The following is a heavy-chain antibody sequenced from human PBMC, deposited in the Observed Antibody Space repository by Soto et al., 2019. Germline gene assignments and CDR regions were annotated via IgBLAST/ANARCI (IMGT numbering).Heavy chain of an antibody. Sequence: QVQLVESGGGVVQPGRSLRLSCAASGFTFSSYAMHWVRQAPGKGLEWVAVISYDGSNKYYADSVKGRFTISRDNSKNTLYLQMNSLRAEDTAVYYCARSFGEYPGPNYYYYGMDVW. CDR1: GFTFSSYA. CDR3: ARSFGEYPGPNYYYYGMDV. J-gene: IGHJ6*01. CDR2: ISYDGSNK. D-gene: IGHD3-10*01. V-gene: IGHV3-30-3*01.